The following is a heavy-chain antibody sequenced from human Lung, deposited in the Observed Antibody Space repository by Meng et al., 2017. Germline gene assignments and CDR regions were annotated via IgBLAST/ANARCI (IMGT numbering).Heavy chain of an antibody. CDR1: GFTFTDHW. Sequence: VQWVESGGGLVPPGGYLRLSCAASGFTFTDHWMHWVRQGPGKGLVWVSRINRDGTKPTYADSVKGRFTISRDNAKNTLYLQMNNLRAEDTAFYYCTNDRLNHWGQGALVTVSS. CDR2: INRDGTKP. V-gene: IGHV3-74*01. D-gene: IGHD1-1*01. CDR3: TNDRLNH. J-gene: IGHJ1*01.